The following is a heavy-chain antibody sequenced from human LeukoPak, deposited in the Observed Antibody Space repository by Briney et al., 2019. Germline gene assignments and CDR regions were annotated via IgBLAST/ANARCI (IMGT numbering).Heavy chain of an antibody. CDR1: GFTFSSYA. CDR3: AREEPYFDY. Sequence: PGGSLRLSCAASGFTFSSYAMHWVRQAPGKGLEWVAVISYDGSNKYYADSVKGRFTISRDNSKNTLYLQMNSLRAEDTAVYYCAREEPYFDYWGQGTLVTVSS. J-gene: IGHJ4*02. V-gene: IGHV3-30*04. CDR2: ISYDGSNK. D-gene: IGHD1-14*01.